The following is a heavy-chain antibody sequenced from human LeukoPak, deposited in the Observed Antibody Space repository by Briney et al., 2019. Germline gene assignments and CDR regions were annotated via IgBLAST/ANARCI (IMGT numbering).Heavy chain of an antibody. CDR1: GYTFTSYD. Sequence: GASVKVSCKDSGYTFTSYDINWVQQATGQGLEWMGWMNPNSGNTGYAQKFQGRVTITRNTSISTAYMELSSLRSEDTAVYYCARGKIAAAGKPLDYWGQGTLVTVSS. J-gene: IGHJ4*02. V-gene: IGHV1-8*03. CDR2: MNPNSGNT. CDR3: ARGKIAAAGKPLDY. D-gene: IGHD6-13*01.